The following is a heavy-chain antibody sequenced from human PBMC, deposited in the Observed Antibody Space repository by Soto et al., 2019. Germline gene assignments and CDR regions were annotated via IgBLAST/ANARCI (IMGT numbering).Heavy chain of an antibody. V-gene: IGHV4-61*01. CDR3: ARDFAYFDS. CDR2: VYHTGRT. CDR1: GGSFKSGSYS. J-gene: IGHJ4*02. D-gene: IGHD3-3*01. Sequence: QVQLQESGPGLVKPSETLSLTCTVSGGSFKSGSYSWSWIRQPPGKGLEWIGYVYHTGRTSYNPSLKSRVSISMDTSKNQFSLHLASVTAADTAAYFCARDFAYFDSWGQGTLDTVSS.